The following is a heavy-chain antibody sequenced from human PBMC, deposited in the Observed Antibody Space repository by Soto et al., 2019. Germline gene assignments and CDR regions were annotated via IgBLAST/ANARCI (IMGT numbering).Heavy chain of an antibody. CDR3: ALKVVSYYDN. CDR2: INPAGGTT. V-gene: IGHV1-46*01. J-gene: IGHJ4*02. Sequence: QVQLVQSGAEVKKPGASVRISCRASGYSFTSTYVHWVRQAPGQGPEWMGIINPAGGTTYYAQKFQGRLAITSDTSTDTFVMDLNDLTSEDTAVYFCALKVVSYYDNWGQGTLLTVSS. CDR1: GYSFTSTY.